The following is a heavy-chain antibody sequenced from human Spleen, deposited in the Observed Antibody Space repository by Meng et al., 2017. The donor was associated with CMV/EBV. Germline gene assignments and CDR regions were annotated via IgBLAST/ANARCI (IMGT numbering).Heavy chain of an antibody. CDR3: ARQGYSSGWYYFDY. V-gene: IGHV3-20*04. CDR2: INWNGGST. D-gene: IGHD6-19*01. J-gene: IGHJ4*02. CDR1: GFTFDDYG. Sequence: GESLKISCAASGFTFDDYGMSWVRQAPGKGLEWVSGINWNGGSTGYADSVKGRFTISRDNAKNSLYLQMNSLRAEDTAVYYCARQGYSSGWYYFDYWGQGTLVTVSS.